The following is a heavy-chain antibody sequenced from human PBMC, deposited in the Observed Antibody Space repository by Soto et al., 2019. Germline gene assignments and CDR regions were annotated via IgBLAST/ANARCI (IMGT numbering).Heavy chain of an antibody. CDR2: IIPIFTTT. D-gene: IGHD6-13*01. CDR3: AREVAADGTFREDVFDI. J-gene: IGHJ3*02. CDR1: GGTFSNHA. Sequence: QVHLVQSGAEVKKPGSSVKVSCKASGGTFSNHAINWVRQAPGQGLEWMGRIIPIFTTTNYAQKFQGRVTITADESTLTAYTELSSLKYDDTAIYYCAREVAADGTFREDVFDIWGQGTMVTVSS. V-gene: IGHV1-69*12.